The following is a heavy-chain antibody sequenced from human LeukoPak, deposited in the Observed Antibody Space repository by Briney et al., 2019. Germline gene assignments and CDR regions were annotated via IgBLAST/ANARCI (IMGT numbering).Heavy chain of an antibody. V-gene: IGHV4-4*09. Sequence: SETLSLICNVSGGSISSYYWSWIRQPPGKELEWIGYIYSSGSATYNPSLESRVTMSVDTSKNLFFLMLSSVTAADTAVYYCARLGSGGYPIDYWGQGALVTVSS. CDR3: ARLGSGGYPIDY. D-gene: IGHD2-15*01. J-gene: IGHJ4*02. CDR2: IYSSGSA. CDR1: GGSISSYY.